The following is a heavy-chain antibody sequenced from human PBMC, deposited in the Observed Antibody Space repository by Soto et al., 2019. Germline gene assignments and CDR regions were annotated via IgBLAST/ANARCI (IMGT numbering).Heavy chain of an antibody. J-gene: IGHJ3*02. CDR1: GFIFSSYA. CDR3: AKTTDGWFSAFEI. D-gene: IGHD6-19*01. Sequence: HPGGSLRLSCAASGFIFSSYAMSWVRQAPGKGLEWVSAISGSGTTAYYADSVKGRFTFSRDNSKKTMYLQMNSLRAEDTAVYYCAKTTDGWFSAFEIWGQGTMVTV. V-gene: IGHV3-23*01. CDR2: ISGSGTTA.